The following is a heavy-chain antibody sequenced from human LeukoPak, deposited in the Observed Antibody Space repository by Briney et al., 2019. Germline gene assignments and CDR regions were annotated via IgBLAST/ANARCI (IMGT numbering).Heavy chain of an antibody. CDR2: ITPIFGTA. CDR1: GGTFSSHT. J-gene: IGHJ4*02. CDR3: ARGWLAETTVVTPYNY. V-gene: IGHV1-69*01. Sequence: GASVTVSCKASGGTFSSHTISWVRQTPGQGLEWMGGITPIFGTAKYAQKFQGRVTITAVESMSTAYMELSSLRSEDTAVYYCARGWLAETTVVTPYNYWGQGTLVTVSS. D-gene: IGHD4-23*01.